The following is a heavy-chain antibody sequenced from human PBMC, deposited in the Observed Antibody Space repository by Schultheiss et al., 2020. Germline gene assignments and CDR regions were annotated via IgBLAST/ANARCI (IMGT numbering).Heavy chain of an antibody. D-gene: IGHD1-26*01. J-gene: IGHJ4*02. CDR2: ISYDGSNK. Sequence: GESLKISCAASGFTFSSYGMHWVRQAPGKGLEWVAVISYDGSNKYYADSVKGRFTISRDNSKNTLYLQMNSLRAEDTAVYYCARDQGATDYWGQGTLVTVSS. V-gene: IGHV3-30*03. CDR3: ARDQGATDY. CDR1: GFTFSSYG.